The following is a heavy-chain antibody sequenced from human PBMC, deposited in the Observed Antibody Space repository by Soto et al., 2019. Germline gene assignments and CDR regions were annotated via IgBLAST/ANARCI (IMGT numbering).Heavy chain of an antibody. V-gene: IGHV3-9*01. CDR1: GFTFDDYA. CDR3: ARDHEGYYDSSGYYAGFDY. J-gene: IGHJ4*02. CDR2: ISWNSDNI. D-gene: IGHD3-22*01. Sequence: EVQLVESGGGLVQPGRSLRLSCAASGFTFDDYAMHWVRQAPGKGLEWVSGISWNSDNIVYADSVKGRFTISRDNAKNSLYLQMNSLRAEDTAVYYCARDHEGYYDSSGYYAGFDYWGQGTLVTVSS.